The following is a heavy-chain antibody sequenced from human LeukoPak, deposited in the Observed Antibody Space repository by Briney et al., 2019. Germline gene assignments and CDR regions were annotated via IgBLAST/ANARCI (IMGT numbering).Heavy chain of an antibody. CDR1: GFTFSSYW. D-gene: IGHD2-2*01. J-gene: IGHJ5*02. Sequence: PGGSLRLSCAASGFTFSSYWMHWVRQAPGKGLVWVSRINSDGSSTSYADSVKGRFTISRDNAKNTLYLQMNSLRAEDTAVYYCARAPLVVGPAAWGWFDPWGQGTLVTVSS. CDR2: INSDGSST. V-gene: IGHV3-74*01. CDR3: ARAPLVVGPAAWGWFDP.